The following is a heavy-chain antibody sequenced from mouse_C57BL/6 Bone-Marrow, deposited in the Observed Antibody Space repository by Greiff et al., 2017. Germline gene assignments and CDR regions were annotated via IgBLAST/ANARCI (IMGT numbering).Heavy chain of an antibody. J-gene: IGHJ4*01. D-gene: IGHD1-1*01. CDR1: GFTFSDYY. CDR2: ISNGGGST. V-gene: IGHV5-12*01. CDR3: ARQAVVAHYYAMDY. Sequence: EVQVVESGGGLVQPGGSLKLSCAASGFTFSDYYMYWVRQTPEKRLEWVAYISNGGGSTYYPDTVKGRFTISRDNAKNTLYLQMSRLKSEDTAMYYCARQAVVAHYYAMDYWGQGTSVTVSS.